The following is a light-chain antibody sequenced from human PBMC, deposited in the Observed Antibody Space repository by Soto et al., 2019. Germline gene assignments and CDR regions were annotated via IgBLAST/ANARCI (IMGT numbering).Light chain of an antibody. CDR3: CSYAGSYTLWV. J-gene: IGLJ3*02. CDR1: SSDVGDYNY. CDR2: DVN. V-gene: IGLV2-11*01. Sequence: QSVLTQPRSVSASPGQSVTISCTGTSSDVGDYNYVSWYQEHPGKAPKLMIYDVNKRPSGVPDRFSGSKSGNTASLTISGLQAEDEADYYCCSYAGSYTLWVFGGGTKLTVL.